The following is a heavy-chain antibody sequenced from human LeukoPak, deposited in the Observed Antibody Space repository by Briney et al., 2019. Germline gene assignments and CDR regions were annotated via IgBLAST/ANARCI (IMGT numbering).Heavy chain of an antibody. J-gene: IGHJ4*02. CDR3: AREDTAMVDY. CDR2: IYYSGST. CDR1: GGSISSGGYY. D-gene: IGHD5-18*01. V-gene: IGHV4-31*03. Sequence: SETLSLTCTVSGGSISSGGYYWSWIRQHPGTGLERIGYIYYSGSTYYNPSLKSRVTISVDTSKNQFSLKLSSVTAADTAVYYCAREDTAMVDYWGQGTLVTVSS.